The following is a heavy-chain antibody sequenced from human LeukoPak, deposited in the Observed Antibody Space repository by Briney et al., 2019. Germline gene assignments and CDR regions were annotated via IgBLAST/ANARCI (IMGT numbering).Heavy chain of an antibody. CDR1: GFTFSSYW. Sequence: GGSLRLSCAASGFTFSSYWMSWVRQAPGKGREWVANIKQDGSEKYYVDSVKGRFTISRDNAKNSLYLQMNSLRAEDTAVYYCARAGNYDILTGYTADDYYYYMDVWGKGTTVTVSS. CDR3: ARAGNYDILTGYTADDYYYYMDV. V-gene: IGHV3-7*01. CDR2: IKQDGSEK. J-gene: IGHJ6*03. D-gene: IGHD3-9*01.